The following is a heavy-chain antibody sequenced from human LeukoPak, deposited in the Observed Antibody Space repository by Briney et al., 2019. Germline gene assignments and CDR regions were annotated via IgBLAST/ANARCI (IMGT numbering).Heavy chain of an antibody. V-gene: IGHV5-51*01. D-gene: IGHD2-15*01. J-gene: IGHJ4*02. Sequence: GESLKISCKGSGYSFTSYWIGWVRQMPGKGLEWMGIIYPGDSDTRYSPSFQGQVTISADKSINTAYLQWSSLKASDTAIYYCARSSVEIAAQIDYWGQGTLVSVSS. CDR2: IYPGDSDT. CDR1: GYSFTSYW. CDR3: ARSSVEIAAQIDY.